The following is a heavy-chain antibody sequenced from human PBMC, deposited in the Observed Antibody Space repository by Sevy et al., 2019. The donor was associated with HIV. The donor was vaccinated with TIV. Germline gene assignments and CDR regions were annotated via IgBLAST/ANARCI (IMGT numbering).Heavy chain of an antibody. Sequence: ASVKVSCKVSGYTLTQLSMHWVRQAPGKGLEWMGSFDPEDGETLYAQKFQGRVTMTVDTSTNTAYMELSSLRYEDTAIYYFTTMEYYYNVIAYSSGDYWGQGTLVTVSS. D-gene: IGHD3-22*01. J-gene: IGHJ4*02. V-gene: IGHV1-24*01. CDR1: GYTLTQLS. CDR2: FDPEDGET. CDR3: TTMEYYYNVIAYSSGDY.